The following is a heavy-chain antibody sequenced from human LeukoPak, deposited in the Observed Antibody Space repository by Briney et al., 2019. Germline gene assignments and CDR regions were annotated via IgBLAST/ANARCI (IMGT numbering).Heavy chain of an antibody. CDR3: ARGVRGSTMVRGGAFDI. J-gene: IGHJ3*02. V-gene: IGHV3-30-3*01. CDR1: GFTFSSYW. Sequence: GGSLRLSCAASGFTFSSYWMSWVRQAPGKGLEWVAVISYDGSNKYYADSVKGRFTISRDNSKNTLYLQMNSLRAEDTAVYYCARGVRGSTMVRGGAFDIWGQGTMVTVSS. CDR2: ISYDGSNK. D-gene: IGHD3-10*01.